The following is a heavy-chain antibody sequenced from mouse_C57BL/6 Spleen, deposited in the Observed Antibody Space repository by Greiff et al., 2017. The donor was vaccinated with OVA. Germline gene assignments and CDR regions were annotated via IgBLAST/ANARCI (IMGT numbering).Heavy chain of an antibody. D-gene: IGHD2-4*01. CDR2: ISYDGSN. J-gene: IGHJ3*01. V-gene: IGHV3-6*01. CDR3: ASEDYDGAPLAY. Sequence: EVQLQQSGPGLVKPSQSLSLTCSVTGYSITSGYYWNWIRQFPGNKLEWMSYISYDGSNNYNPSLKNRISITRDTSKNQFFLKLNSVTTEDTATYYCASEDYDGAPLAYWGQGTLVTVSA. CDR1: GYSITSGYY.